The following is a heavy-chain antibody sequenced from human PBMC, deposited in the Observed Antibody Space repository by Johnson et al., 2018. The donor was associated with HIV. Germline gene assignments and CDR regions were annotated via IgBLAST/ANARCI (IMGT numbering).Heavy chain of an antibody. CDR2: ISGIGGST. Sequence: EVQLLESGGGLVKPGGSLRLSCAASGFTFSNAWMSWVRQAPGKGLEWVSAISGIGGSTYYADSVKGRFTISRDNSKNTLYLQMNGLRSEDTAVYYCARVGWELGAFDIWGQGTMVTVSS. J-gene: IGHJ3*02. CDR1: GFTFSNAW. V-gene: IGHV3-23*01. CDR3: ARVGWELGAFDI. D-gene: IGHD1-26*01.